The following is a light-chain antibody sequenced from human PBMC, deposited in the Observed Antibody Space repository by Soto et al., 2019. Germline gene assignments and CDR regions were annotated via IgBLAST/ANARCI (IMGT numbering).Light chain of an antibody. V-gene: IGKV3-15*01. J-gene: IGKJ4*01. CDR2: AAS. CDR1: QSVSSN. Sequence: EIAMTQSPATLSVSPGERGTLSCRASQSVSSNLAWYQQKPGQAPRLLIYAASARATGIPARFSGSGSGTDFTLTISSLQSEDIATYYCQQYDNLPPLTFGGGTKVEIK. CDR3: QQYDNLPPLT.